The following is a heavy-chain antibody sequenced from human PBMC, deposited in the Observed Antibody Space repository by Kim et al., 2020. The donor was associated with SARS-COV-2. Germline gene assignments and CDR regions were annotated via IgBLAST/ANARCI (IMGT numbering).Heavy chain of an antibody. CDR2: INHSGST. CDR1: GGSFSGYY. CDR3: ARGGYCSSTSCYFVVARSYFDY. V-gene: IGHV4-34*01. J-gene: IGHJ4*02. D-gene: IGHD2-2*01. Sequence: SETLSLTCAVYGGSFSGYYWSWIRQPPGKGLEWIGEINHSGSTNYNPSLKSRVTISVDTSKNQFSLKLSSVTAAHTAVYYCARGGYCSSTSCYFVVARSYFDYWGQGTLVTVSS.